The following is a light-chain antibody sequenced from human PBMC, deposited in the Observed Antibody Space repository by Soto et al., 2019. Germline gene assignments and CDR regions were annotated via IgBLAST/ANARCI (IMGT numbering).Light chain of an antibody. CDR3: QRYGSSPLIT. V-gene: IGKV3-20*01. J-gene: IGKJ5*01. CDR2: GAS. CDR1: QSVSSSY. Sequence: EIVLTQSPGTLSLSRGEIATLSFRGIQSVSSSYLAWYQQKPGQAPRLLIYGASSRATGIPDRFSGSGSGTDFTLTISRLEPEDFAVYFCQRYGSSPLITFGQGTRLEIK.